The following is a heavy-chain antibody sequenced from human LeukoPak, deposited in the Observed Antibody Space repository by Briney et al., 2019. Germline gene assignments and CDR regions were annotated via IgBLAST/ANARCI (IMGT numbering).Heavy chain of an antibody. Sequence: SETLSLTCSVSGASIRSYYWNWIRQSPEKGLEWIGYIFDSGITNVNPSLKSRVTISLDTSTDQFSLSLHSVTAADTAVYYCARSRYYYYYYMDVWGKGTTVTVSS. V-gene: IGHV4-59*01. CDR2: IFDSGIT. CDR1: GASIRSYY. CDR3: ARSRYYYYYYMDV. J-gene: IGHJ6*03. D-gene: IGHD1-14*01.